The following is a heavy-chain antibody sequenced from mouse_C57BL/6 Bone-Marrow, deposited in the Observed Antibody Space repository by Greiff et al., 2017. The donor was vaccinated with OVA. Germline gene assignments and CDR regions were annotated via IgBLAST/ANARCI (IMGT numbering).Heavy chain of an antibody. V-gene: IGHV1-80*01. J-gene: IGHJ1*03. CDR3: ARESWDWYFDV. D-gene: IGHD4-1*01. Sequence: VKLVESGAELVKPGASVKISCKASGYAFSSYWMNWVKQRPGKGLEWIGQIYPGDGDTNYNGKFKGKATLTADKSSSTAYMQLSSLTSEDSAVYFCARESWDWYFDVWGTGTTVTVSS. CDR1: GYAFSSYW. CDR2: IYPGDGDT.